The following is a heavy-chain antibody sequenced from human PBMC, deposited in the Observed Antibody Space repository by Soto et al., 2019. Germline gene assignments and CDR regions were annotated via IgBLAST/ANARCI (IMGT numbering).Heavy chain of an antibody. CDR1: GFSFSSFT. Sequence: EVQLVESGGGLVQPGGSLRLSRAAFGFSFSSFTMNWFRKAPGKGLEWVSYIGSSGITRYHADSVKGRFTVSRDNARNSLYLQMNSLRDEDTALYYCARSGSSGYHRYRLASNDAFDVWGQGTMVTVS. CDR3: ARSGSSGYHRYRLASNDAFDV. CDR2: IGSSGITR. V-gene: IGHV3-48*02. D-gene: IGHD6-19*01. J-gene: IGHJ3*01.